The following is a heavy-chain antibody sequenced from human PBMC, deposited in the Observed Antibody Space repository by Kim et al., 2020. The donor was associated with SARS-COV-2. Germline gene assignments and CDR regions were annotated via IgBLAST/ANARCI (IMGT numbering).Heavy chain of an antibody. J-gene: IGHJ6*02. CDR2: INPVDGSA. CDR1: GYTFITYF. V-gene: IGHV1-46*01. Sequence: ASVKVSCKASGYTFITYFIHWVRQAPGQGLEWMGVINPVDGSATYAQNFQNRVTLTRDTSTSTVYMDLSSLRSEDTAVYYCSRDLASGMDGWGQGTSVIVSS. CDR3: SRDLASGMDG.